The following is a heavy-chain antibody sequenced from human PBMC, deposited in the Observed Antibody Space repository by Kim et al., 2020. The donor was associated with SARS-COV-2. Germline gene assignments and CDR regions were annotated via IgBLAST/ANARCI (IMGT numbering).Heavy chain of an antibody. V-gene: IGHV1-8*01. CDR2: MNPNSGNT. Sequence: ASVKVSCKASGYTFTSYDINCVRQATGQGLEWMGWMNPNSGNTGYAQKFQGRLTTTRNTSISTAYMELSSLRSEDTAVYYCAGELPRGSSGWLAYYYYYGMDVWGQGTTVTVSS. CDR1: GYTFTSYD. D-gene: IGHD6-19*01. CDR3: AGELPRGSSGWLAYYYYYGMDV. J-gene: IGHJ6*01.